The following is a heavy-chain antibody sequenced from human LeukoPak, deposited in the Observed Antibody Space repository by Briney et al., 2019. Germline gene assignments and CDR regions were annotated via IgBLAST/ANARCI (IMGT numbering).Heavy chain of an antibody. J-gene: IGHJ4*02. V-gene: IGHV3-11*01. D-gene: IGHD3-10*01. Sequence: GGSLRLSCAASGFTFSDYYMSWIRQAPGKGLEWISYISSSGSTIYYADSVKGRFTISRDNAKNSLYLQMNSLRAEDTAVYYCARDLGGPPLWFGELSTFDYWGQGTLVTVSS. CDR1: GFTFSDYY. CDR3: ARDLGGPPLWFGELSTFDY. CDR2: ISSSGSTI.